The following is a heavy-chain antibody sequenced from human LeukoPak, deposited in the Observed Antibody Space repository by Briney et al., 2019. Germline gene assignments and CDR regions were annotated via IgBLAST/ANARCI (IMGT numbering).Heavy chain of an antibody. CDR2: IYYSGST. V-gene: IGHV4-59*01. CDR3: ARGRSSSWLGLVGWFDP. J-gene: IGHJ5*02. D-gene: IGHD6-13*01. Sequence: PSETLSLTCTVSGGSISSYYWSWIRQPPGKGLEWIGYIYYSGSTNYNPSLKSRVTTSVDTSKNQFSLKLSSVTAADTAVYYCARGRSSSWLGLVGWFDPWGQGTLVTVSS. CDR1: GGSISSYY.